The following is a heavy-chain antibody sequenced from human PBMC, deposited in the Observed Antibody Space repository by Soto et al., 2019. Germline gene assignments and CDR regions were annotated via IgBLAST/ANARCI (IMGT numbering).Heavy chain of an antibody. D-gene: IGHD3-16*01. Sequence: PSETLSLTCTVSGGSASSDNYWSWIRQPPGKGLEWIGHIYYSGNTDYNPSLKSRLAISIDTSKNQFSLKLSSVTAADTAVYFCAREGGESSDGLYYFDSWGQGSLVTVSS. CDR1: GGSASSDNY. CDR2: IYYSGNT. J-gene: IGHJ4*02. CDR3: AREGGESSDGLYYFDS. V-gene: IGHV4-30-4*01.